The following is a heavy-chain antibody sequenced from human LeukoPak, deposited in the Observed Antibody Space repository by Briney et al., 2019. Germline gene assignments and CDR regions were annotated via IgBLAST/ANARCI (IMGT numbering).Heavy chain of an antibody. V-gene: IGHV4-61*02. Sequence: PSETLSLTCAVSGGSISSGGYFWSWIRQPAGKGLEWIGRMSSSGISTYSPSLKSRVTISMDTSRNQFSMNLNSVTAADTAVYYCAKGAGPPWFDPWGQGTLVTVSS. J-gene: IGHJ5*02. CDR2: MSSSGIS. CDR1: GGSISSGGYF. D-gene: IGHD6-19*01. CDR3: AKGAGPPWFDP.